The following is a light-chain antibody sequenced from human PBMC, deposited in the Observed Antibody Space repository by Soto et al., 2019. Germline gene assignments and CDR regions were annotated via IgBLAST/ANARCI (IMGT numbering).Light chain of an antibody. CDR3: QQYGSSYPWT. Sequence: EIVLTQSPGTLSLSPGERATLSCRASQSVSSSYLAWYQQKPGQAPRLLINGASSRATGIPDRFSGSGSGTDFTLTIRRLEPEDFAVYYCQQYGSSYPWTFGQGTKVDIK. V-gene: IGKV3-20*01. CDR1: QSVSSSY. CDR2: GAS. J-gene: IGKJ1*01.